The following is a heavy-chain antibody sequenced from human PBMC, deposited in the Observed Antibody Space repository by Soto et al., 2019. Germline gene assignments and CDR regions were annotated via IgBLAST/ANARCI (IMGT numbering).Heavy chain of an antibody. Sequence: PGGSLRLSCAASGFTFSSYSMNWVRQAPGKGLEWVSYISSNGGSTYYANSVKGRFTISRDNSKNTLYLQMGSLRAEDMAVYYCARGVVVVTATYGMDVWGQGTTVTVSS. CDR3: ARGVVVVTATYGMDV. V-gene: IGHV3-64*01. D-gene: IGHD2-15*01. J-gene: IGHJ6*02. CDR2: ISSNGGST. CDR1: GFTFSSYS.